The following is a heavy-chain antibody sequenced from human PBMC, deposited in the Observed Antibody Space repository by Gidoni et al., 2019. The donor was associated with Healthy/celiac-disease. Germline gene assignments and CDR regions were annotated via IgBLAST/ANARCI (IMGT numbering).Heavy chain of an antibody. CDR2: ISSNGGST. CDR3: VKPHVPVWYFDL. Sequence: EVQRVESGGGSVQPGGSMRLSCSASGFTFSSYAMHWVRPPPGKGLEYVSAISSNGGSTYYADSVKGRFTISRDNSKNTLYLQMSSLRAEDTAVYYCVKPHVPVWYFDLWGRGTLVTVSS. V-gene: IGHV3-64D*06. J-gene: IGHJ2*01. CDR1: GFTFSSYA.